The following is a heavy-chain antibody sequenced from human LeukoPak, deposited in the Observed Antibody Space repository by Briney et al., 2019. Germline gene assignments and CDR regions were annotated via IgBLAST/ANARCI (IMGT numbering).Heavy chain of an antibody. CDR3: ARSAYGDYPAAAFDI. D-gene: IGHD4-17*01. CDR1: GGTFSSYT. V-gene: IGHV1-69*02. J-gene: IGHJ3*02. CDR2: IIPILGIA. Sequence: ASVQVSCKASGGTFSSYTISWVRQAPGQGLEWMGRIIPILGIANYAQKFQGRVTITADKSTSTAYMELSSLRSEDTAVYYCARSAYGDYPAAAFDIWGQGTMVTVSS.